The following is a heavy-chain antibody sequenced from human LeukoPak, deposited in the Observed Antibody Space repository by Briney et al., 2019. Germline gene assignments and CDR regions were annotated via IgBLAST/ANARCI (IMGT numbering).Heavy chain of an antibody. Sequence: SETLSLTCADYGGSFSGYYWSWIRQPPGKGLEWIGEINHSGSTNYNPSLKSRVTISVDTSKNQFSLKLSSVTAADTAVYYCARHLERRWLQFHFDYWGQGTLVTVSS. CDR2: INHSGST. V-gene: IGHV4-34*01. CDR3: ARHLERRWLQFHFDY. J-gene: IGHJ4*02. D-gene: IGHD5-24*01. CDR1: GGSFSGYY.